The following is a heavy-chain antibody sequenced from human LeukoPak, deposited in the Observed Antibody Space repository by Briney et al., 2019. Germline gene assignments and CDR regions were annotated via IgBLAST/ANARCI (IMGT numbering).Heavy chain of an antibody. J-gene: IGHJ4*02. Sequence: PSETLSLTCTVSGGSISSYYWSWIRQPAGKGLEWIGRIYSTGSTNYNPSLKSRVTMSVDTSKNQFSLRLRSVTAADTAVYYCARQIAPACTAGFEFWGQGALVTVSS. CDR1: GGSISSYY. V-gene: IGHV4-4*07. CDR2: IYSTGST. D-gene: IGHD6-13*01. CDR3: ARQIAPACTAGFEF.